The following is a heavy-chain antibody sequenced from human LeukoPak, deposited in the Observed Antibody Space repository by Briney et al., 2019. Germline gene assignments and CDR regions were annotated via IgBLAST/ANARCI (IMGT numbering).Heavy chain of an antibody. V-gene: IGHV4-59*01. CDR3: VGLQPNTREWAFDI. D-gene: IGHD3/OR15-3a*01. Sequence: PSETLSLTCTVSGDTISKYYWSWLRQPPGEGLEWIGYISNGGTTKYNPSLKSRVTISVDKTNNQLSLRLSSVTAADTAVYHCVGLQPNTREWAFDIWGQGTMVSVSS. CDR1: GDTISKYY. CDR2: ISNGGTT. J-gene: IGHJ3*02.